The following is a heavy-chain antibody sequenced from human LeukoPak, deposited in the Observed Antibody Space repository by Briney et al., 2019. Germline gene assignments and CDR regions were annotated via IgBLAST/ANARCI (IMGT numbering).Heavy chain of an antibody. J-gene: IGHJ4*02. V-gene: IGHV3-30*02. CDR1: GFTFSYYA. CDR3: AKSGYNRFDY. Sequence: PGGSLRLSCAASGFTFSYYAMHWVRQAPGKGLEWVAFIRSDESDEYYADSVKGRFTISRDNSKNTLYLQMNSLRAEDTAVYYCAKSGYNRFDYWGQGTLVTVSS. D-gene: IGHD5-24*01. CDR2: IRSDESDE.